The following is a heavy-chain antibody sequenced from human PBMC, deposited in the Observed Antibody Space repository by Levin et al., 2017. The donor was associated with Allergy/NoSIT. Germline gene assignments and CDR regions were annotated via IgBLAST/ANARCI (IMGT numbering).Heavy chain of an antibody. CDR2: MNPNSGNT. V-gene: IGHV1-8*01. CDR3: ARGGGYDKYQLPKWGYYYYMDV. J-gene: IGHJ6*03. CDR1: GYTFTSYD. Sequence: GASVKVSCKASGYTFTSYDINWVRQATGQGLEWMGWMNPNSGNTGYAQKFQGRVTMTRNTSISTAYMELSSLRSEDTAVYYCARGGGYDKYQLPKWGYYYYMDVWGKGTTVTVSS. D-gene: IGHD2-2*01.